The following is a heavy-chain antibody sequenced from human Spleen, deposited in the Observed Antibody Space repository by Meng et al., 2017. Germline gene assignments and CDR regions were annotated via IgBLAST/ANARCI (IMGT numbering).Heavy chain of an antibody. J-gene: IGHJ4*02. CDR1: DYTFTGYG. CDR2: ITPSSGGT. Sequence: QVQPVQSGPEVKKPGASVTVSCKASDYTFTGYGVSWVRQAPGQGLEWMGTITPSSGGTSYVQKFQGRLTVTRDTSTSTVYMDLSSLISEDTAVYYCAREKSPGHFDFWGQGALVTVSS. V-gene: IGHV1-18*01. CDR3: AREKSPGHFDF.